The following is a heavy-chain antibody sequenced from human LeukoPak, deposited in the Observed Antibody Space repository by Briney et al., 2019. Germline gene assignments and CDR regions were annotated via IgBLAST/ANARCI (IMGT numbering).Heavy chain of an antibody. CDR1: GASISSEPYF. J-gene: IGHJ3*02. Sequence: SETLSLTCTVSGASISSEPYFWSWIRQHPVKGLEWIGYIYYSGSTNYNPSLKSRVTISVDTSKNQFSLKLSSVTAADTAVYYCARREGYSNYVGAFDIWGQGTMVTVSS. D-gene: IGHD4-11*01. V-gene: IGHV4-61*01. CDR3: ARREGYSNYVGAFDI. CDR2: IYYSGST.